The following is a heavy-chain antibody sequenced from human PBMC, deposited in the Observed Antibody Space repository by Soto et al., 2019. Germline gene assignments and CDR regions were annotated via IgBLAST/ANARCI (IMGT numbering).Heavy chain of an antibody. D-gene: IGHD5-12*01. Sequence: QLQLQESGPGLVKPSETLSLTCTVSGGSISSSSYYWGWIRQPPGKGLEWIGSIYYSGSTYYNPSLKSRVTISVDTSKNQFSLKLSSVTAADTAVYYCARGTKSHIVATISYWGQGTLVTVSS. CDR1: GGSISSSSYY. J-gene: IGHJ4*02. CDR2: IYYSGST. CDR3: ARGTKSHIVATISY. V-gene: IGHV4-39*01.